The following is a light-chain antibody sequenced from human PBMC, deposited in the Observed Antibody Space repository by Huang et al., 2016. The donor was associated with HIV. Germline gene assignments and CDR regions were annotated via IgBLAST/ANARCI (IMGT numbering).Light chain of an antibody. V-gene: IGKV3-15*01. CDR1: QSVSTH. CDR2: GAS. CDR3: QQYNSWPPLFT. J-gene: IGKJ3*01. Sequence: EVLLTQSPATLSVSPGERATLSCRASQSVSTHLDWYQQKPGQAPRLLIYGASTRATGVPARFRGSGSGTEFTLTISSLQSEDSAVYYCQQYNSWPPLFTFGPGTKVDIK.